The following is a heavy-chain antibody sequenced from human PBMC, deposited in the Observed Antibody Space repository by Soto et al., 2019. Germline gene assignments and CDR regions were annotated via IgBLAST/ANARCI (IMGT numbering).Heavy chain of an antibody. CDR1: GFTFSGSA. CDR3: TRRYYYDSSGYWIDY. D-gene: IGHD3-22*01. Sequence: RRLSCAASGFTFSGSAMHWVRQASGKGLEWVGRIRSKANSYATAYAASVKGRFTISRDDSKNTAYLQMNSLKTEDTAVYYCTRRYYYDSSGYWIDYWGQGTLVTVSS. V-gene: IGHV3-73*01. CDR2: IRSKANSYAT. J-gene: IGHJ4*02.